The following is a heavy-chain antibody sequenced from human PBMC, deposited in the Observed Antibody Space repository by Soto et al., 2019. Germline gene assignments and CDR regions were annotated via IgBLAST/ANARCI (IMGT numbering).Heavy chain of an antibody. Sequence: QVQLVQSVAEVKKPGSSVKVSCKASGVTFSSYAISWVRQAPGQGLEWMGGIIPIFGTANYAQKFQGRVTITADKSTSTAYMELSSLRSEDTAVYYCARPVEYYDSSGYSFDYWGQGTLVTVSS. CDR1: GVTFSSYA. V-gene: IGHV1-69*06. D-gene: IGHD3-22*01. J-gene: IGHJ4*02. CDR3: ARPVEYYDSSGYSFDY. CDR2: IIPIFGTA.